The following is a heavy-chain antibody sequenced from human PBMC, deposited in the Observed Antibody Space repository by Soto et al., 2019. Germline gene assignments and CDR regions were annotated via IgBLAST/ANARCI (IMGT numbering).Heavy chain of an antibody. V-gene: IGHV4-34*01. CDR3: ARGLSSYGGNSGDY. J-gene: IGHJ4*02. Sequence: PSETLSLTCTVSGGSIRDDFWTWIRQPPGKGLEWIGEINHSGSTNYNPSLKTRVTISVDTSKNQFSLKLSSVTAADTAVYYCARGLSSYGGNSGDYWGQGTLVTVSS. D-gene: IGHD4-17*01. CDR2: INHSGST. CDR1: GGSIRDDF.